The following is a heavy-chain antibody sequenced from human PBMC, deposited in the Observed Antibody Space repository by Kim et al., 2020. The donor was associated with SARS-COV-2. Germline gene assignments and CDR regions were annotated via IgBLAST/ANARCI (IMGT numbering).Heavy chain of an antibody. CDR1: GGSISSSSYY. D-gene: IGHD3-3*01. V-gene: IGHV4-39*01. CDR3: ARHHFGIRGLEWLFGHNWFDP. CDR2: IYYSGST. Sequence: SETLSLTCTVSGGSISSSSYYWGWIRQPPGKGLEWIGSIYYSGSTYYNPSLKSRVTISVDTSKNQFSLKLSSVTAADTAVYYCARHHFGIRGLEWLFGHNWFDPWGQGTLVTVSS. J-gene: IGHJ5*02.